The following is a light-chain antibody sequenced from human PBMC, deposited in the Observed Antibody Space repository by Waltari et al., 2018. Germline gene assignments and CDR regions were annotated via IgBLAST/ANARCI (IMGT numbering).Light chain of an antibody. CDR3: QTWGTGIHVV. Sequence: QLVLTQSPSASASLGASVKLTCILSSGYSSYTIAWHRHQSEKGPRYLMKVNSDGSHTKGDGIPDRFSGSRSGAERYLTISSLQSEDEGDYYCQTWGTGIHVVFGGGTKLTVL. J-gene: IGLJ2*01. V-gene: IGLV4-69*01. CDR1: SGYSSYT. CDR2: VNSDGSH.